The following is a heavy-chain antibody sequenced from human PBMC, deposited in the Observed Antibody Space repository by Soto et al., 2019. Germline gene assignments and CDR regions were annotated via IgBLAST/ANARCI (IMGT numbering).Heavy chain of an antibody. CDR2: INSDGITT. CDR3: ARTSTITLFDY. Sequence: GGSLRLSCAASGFTFSNYWMHWVRQAPGKGLVWVSRINSDGITTNYADSVKGRFTISRDNAKNTLYLQMNSLRAEDTAVYYCARTSTITLFDYWSQGTLVTVSS. D-gene: IGHD3-10*01. J-gene: IGHJ4*02. CDR1: GFTFSNYW. V-gene: IGHV3-74*01.